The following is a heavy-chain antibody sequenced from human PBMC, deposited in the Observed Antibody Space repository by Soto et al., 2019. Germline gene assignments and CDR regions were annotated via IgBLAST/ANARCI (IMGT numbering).Heavy chain of an antibody. CDR3: AILSN. CDR2: IYSDGTT. V-gene: IGHV3-53*02. CDR1: GFTVSSNY. Sequence: EVQLVETGGGLIQPGGSLRLSCAASGFTVSSNYMNWVRQAPGKGLEWLSIIYSDGTTYYADSVKGRFPISRDNFKNTLYLQMNNLRAEDTAVYYCAILSNWGQGTLVTVSS. D-gene: IGHD6-6*01. J-gene: IGHJ4*02.